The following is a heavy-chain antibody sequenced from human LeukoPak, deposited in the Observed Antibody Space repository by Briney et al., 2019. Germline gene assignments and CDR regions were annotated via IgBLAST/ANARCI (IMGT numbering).Heavy chain of an antibody. D-gene: IGHD2-2*01. CDR2: IYSGGST. J-gene: IGHJ6*03. Sequence: GGSLRLSCAASGFTVSRNYMSWVRQAPGKGLEWVSVIYSGGSTYYADSVKGRFTISRDNSKNTLYLQMNSLRAEDTAVYYCARGYCSSTSCSYMDVWGKGTTVTVSS. V-gene: IGHV3-53*01. CDR1: GFTVSRNY. CDR3: ARGYCSSTSCSYMDV.